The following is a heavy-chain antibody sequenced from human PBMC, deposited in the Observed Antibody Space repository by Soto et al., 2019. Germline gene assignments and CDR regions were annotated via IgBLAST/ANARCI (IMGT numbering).Heavy chain of an antibody. D-gene: IGHD2-2*01. V-gene: IGHV1-69*12. CDR3: ASQGYCISTSCPNYYYGMDV. CDR2: IIPMFGTA. CDR1: GGTFSSYA. J-gene: IGHJ6*02. Sequence: QVQLVQSGAEVKKPGSSVKVSCKASGGTFSSYAISWARQAPGQGLEWMGGIIPMFGTADYAQKFQGRVTITADESTSTAYMELSSLRSEDTAVYYCASQGYCISTSCPNYYYGMDVWGQGTTVTVSS.